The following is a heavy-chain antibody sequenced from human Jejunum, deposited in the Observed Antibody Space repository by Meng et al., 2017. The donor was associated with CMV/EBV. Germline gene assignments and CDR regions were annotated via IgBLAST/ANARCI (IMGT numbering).Heavy chain of an antibody. Sequence: NTYGISGVRQAPGQGLEWMGWISVYHGYTNYAQKFQGRVTMTTDTSTSTAYMELRGLRSDDTAVYFCARSSSSGRVSPDPEDYYDYWGQGTLVTVSS. V-gene: IGHV1-18*01. CDR1: NTYG. D-gene: IGHD6-19*01. CDR2: ISVYHGYT. J-gene: IGHJ4*02. CDR3: ARSSSSGRVSPDPEDYYDY.